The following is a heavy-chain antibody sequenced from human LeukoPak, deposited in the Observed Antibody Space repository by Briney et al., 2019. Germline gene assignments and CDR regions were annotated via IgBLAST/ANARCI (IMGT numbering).Heavy chain of an antibody. CDR3: ARGDYDIFDY. CDR1: GGSISSGSYF. D-gene: IGHD3-16*01. CDR2: IFTCGST. V-gene: IGHV4-61*02. J-gene: IGHJ4*02. Sequence: TSETLSLTCTVSGGSISSGSYFWSWIRQPAGKGLEWIGRIFTCGSTNYHPSLRSRVTISVDTSKNQFSLNLSSVTAADTAVYYCARGDYDIFDYWGQGTLVTVSS.